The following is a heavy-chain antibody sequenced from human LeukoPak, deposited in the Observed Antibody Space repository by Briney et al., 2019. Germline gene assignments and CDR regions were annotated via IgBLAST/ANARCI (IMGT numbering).Heavy chain of an antibody. V-gene: IGHV4-34*01. J-gene: IGHJ4*02. D-gene: IGHD3-9*01. CDR1: GGSFSGYY. CDR3: ARGSTGKKFSY. CDR2: INHSGST. Sequence: SETLSLTCAVYGGSFSGYYWSWIRQPPGKGLEWIGEINHSGSTNYNPSLKSRVTISVDTSKNQFSLKLSSVTAADTAVYYCARGSTGKKFSYWGQGTLVTVS.